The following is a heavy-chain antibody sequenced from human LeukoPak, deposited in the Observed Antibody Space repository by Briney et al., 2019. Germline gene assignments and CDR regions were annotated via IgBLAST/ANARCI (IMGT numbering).Heavy chain of an antibody. CDR3: ARDSAIFGVVMPFDY. CDR2: ISSSSSYI. D-gene: IGHD3-3*01. Sequence: GGSLRLSCTASGFTFSSYSMNWVRQAPGKGLEWVSSISSSSSYIYYADSVKGRFTISRDNAKNSLYLQMNSLRAEGTAVYYCARDSAIFGVVMPFDYWGQGTLVTVSS. CDR1: GFTFSSYS. V-gene: IGHV3-21*01. J-gene: IGHJ4*02.